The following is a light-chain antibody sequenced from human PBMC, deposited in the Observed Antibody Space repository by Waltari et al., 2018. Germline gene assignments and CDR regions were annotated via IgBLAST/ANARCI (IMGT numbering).Light chain of an antibody. Sequence: EIVMTQSPATLSVSPGEGVTLSCRASQSVSSNLAWYQHKPGQAPRLLIYGASTRATGIPVKFSGSGSGTEFTLTISSLLSEDFALYYCQQYHNWPLTFGGGTKVEI. CDR3: QQYHNWPLT. V-gene: IGKV3-15*01. J-gene: IGKJ4*01. CDR1: QSVSSN. CDR2: GAS.